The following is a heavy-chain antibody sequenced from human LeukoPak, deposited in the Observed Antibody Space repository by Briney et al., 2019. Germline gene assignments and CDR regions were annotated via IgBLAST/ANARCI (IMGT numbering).Heavy chain of an antibody. CDR2: IYSGGST. D-gene: IGHD1-14*01. CDR1: GFIVSTNY. V-gene: IGHV3-53*01. J-gene: IGHJ4*02. Sequence: GGSLRLSCAASGFIVSTNYMSWVRQAPGKGLEWVSVIYSGGSTFYADSVKGRFIISRDKSKNTLYLQMNSLRVEDTAVYYCSRDPRNLDYWGQGTLVTVSS. CDR3: SRDPRNLDY.